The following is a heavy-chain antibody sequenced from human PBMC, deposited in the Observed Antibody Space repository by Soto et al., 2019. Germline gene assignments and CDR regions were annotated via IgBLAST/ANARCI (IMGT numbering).Heavy chain of an antibody. J-gene: IGHJ4*02. CDR1: GGSLSSGSYY. V-gene: IGHV4-39*01. Sequence: PSETLSLTCSVSGGSLSSGSYYWAWFRQSPGKTLKWLGSLSYSEKTYYNPSLMTRVSMSVDTSKNQFSLMLTSLTAADTAVYFFARQLRGYDFSTGYFPGPNFDYWGQGTLVTVSS. CDR3: ARQLRGYDFSTGYFPGPNFDY. D-gene: IGHD3-3*01. CDR2: LSYSEKT.